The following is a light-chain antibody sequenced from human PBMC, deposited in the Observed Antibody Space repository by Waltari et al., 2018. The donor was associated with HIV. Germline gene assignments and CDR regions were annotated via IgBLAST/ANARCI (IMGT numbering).Light chain of an antibody. V-gene: IGLV2-14*01. CDR2: GVN. J-gene: IGLJ2*01. Sequence: SALTQPASVSGSPGQSVTISCPGTSYEFDLHHFPSWYQQHPGNAPQLIIFGVNSRPSGISSRFSAAKSGDTASLTISGLQSGDEADYYCTTYTAKDSLLIGSGTKLTVL. CDR1: SYEFDLHHF. CDR3: TTYTAKDSLL.